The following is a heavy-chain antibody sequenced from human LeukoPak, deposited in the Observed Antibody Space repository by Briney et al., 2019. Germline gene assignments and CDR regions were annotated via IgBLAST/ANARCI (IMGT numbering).Heavy chain of an antibody. CDR1: GDSVSSNSAA. V-gene: IGHV6-1*01. D-gene: IGHD3-3*01. Sequence: SQTLSLTCAISGDSVSSNSAAWSWIRQSPSRGLEWLGRTYYMSKWISDYAVFVKSRITINPDTSKNQFSLKLSSVTAADTAVYYCARAKRGSGYGYYYFDSWGQGTLVTVSS. CDR3: ARAKRGSGYGYYYFDS. CDR2: TYYMSKWIS. J-gene: IGHJ4*02.